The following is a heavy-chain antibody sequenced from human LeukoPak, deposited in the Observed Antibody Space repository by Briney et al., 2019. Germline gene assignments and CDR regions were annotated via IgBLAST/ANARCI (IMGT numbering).Heavy chain of an antibody. D-gene: IGHD3-10*01. Sequence: ASVKVSCKASGGTFSSYAISWVRQAPGQGLEWMGRIIPILGIANYAQKFQGRVTITADKSTSTAYMELSSLRSGDTAVYYCARVVSGYVSFGYWGQGTLVTVSS. CDR1: GGTFSSYA. CDR2: IIPILGIA. V-gene: IGHV1-69*04. CDR3: ARVVSGYVSFGY. J-gene: IGHJ4*02.